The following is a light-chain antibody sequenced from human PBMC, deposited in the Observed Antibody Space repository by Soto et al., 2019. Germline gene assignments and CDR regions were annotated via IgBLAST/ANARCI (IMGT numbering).Light chain of an antibody. J-gene: IGKJ3*01. CDR2: GAS. CDR1: QGISSF. Sequence: IQLTQSPSSLSASVGDRVTITCRASQGISSFLSWYQQKPGRAPNLLIYGASTVQSGVPSRFSGSGSGTDFTLTISSLQPEDFATYYCQQLNSFPIAFGPGTKVEIQ. CDR3: QQLNSFPIA. V-gene: IGKV1-9*01.